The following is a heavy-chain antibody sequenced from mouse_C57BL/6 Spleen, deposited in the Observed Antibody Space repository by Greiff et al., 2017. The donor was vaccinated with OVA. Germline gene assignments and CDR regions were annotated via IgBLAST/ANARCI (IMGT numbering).Heavy chain of an antibody. V-gene: IGHV5-12*01. J-gene: IGHJ3*01. D-gene: IGHD2-4*01. CDR1: GFTFSDYY. CDR2: ISNGGGSP. Sequence: DVKLVESGGGLVQPGGSLKLSCAASGFTFSDYYMYWVRQTPEKRLEWVAYISNGGGSPYYPDTVTGRFTISRDNAKNTLYLQMSRLKSEDTAMYYCARQDDSSWFAYWGQGTLVTVSA. CDR3: ARQDDSSWFAY.